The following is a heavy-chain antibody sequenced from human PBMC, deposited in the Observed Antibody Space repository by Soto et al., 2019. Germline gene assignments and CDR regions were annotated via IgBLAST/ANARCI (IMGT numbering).Heavy chain of an antibody. CDR1: QITVSNNY. CDR2: IYSGGST. D-gene: IGHD3-10*01. Sequence: WRSLRLSCAASQITVSNNYMSWVRQAPGKGLEWVSIIYSGGSTYYADSVKGRFTISRDNSKNTLYLQMNSLRAEDTAVYYCARSPTARGVTLYFDYCGQRTLVTVSS. V-gene: IGHV3-53*01. J-gene: IGHJ4*02. CDR3: ARSPTARGVTLYFDY.